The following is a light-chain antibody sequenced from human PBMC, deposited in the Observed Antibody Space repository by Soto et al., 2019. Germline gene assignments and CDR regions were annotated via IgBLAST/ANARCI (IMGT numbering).Light chain of an antibody. V-gene: IGKV3-20*01. CDR2: GAS. J-gene: IGKJ3*01. CDR3: QQYGSSPFT. CDR1: QSVSSSY. Sequence: ESVLTQSPGTLSMSPGERATLSCRASQSVSSSYSAWYQQKPGQAPRLLIYGASSRATGIPDRFSGSGSGTDFTSTTSRLEPEEFAVYSCQQYGSSPFTFGPGTNVDIK.